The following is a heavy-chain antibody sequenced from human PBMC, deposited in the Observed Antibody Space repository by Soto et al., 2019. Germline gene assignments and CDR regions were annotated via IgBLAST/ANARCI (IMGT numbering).Heavy chain of an antibody. D-gene: IGHD6-6*01. CDR1: GGSISSYH. CDR2: IYYSGST. Sequence: SETLSLTCTVSGGSISSYHWSWIRQPPGKGLEWIGYIYYSGSTNYNPSLKSRVTISVDTSKNQFSLKLSSVTAADTAVYYCARELVDSSFNWFDPWGQGTLVTVSS. J-gene: IGHJ5*02. CDR3: ARELVDSSFNWFDP. V-gene: IGHV4-59*01.